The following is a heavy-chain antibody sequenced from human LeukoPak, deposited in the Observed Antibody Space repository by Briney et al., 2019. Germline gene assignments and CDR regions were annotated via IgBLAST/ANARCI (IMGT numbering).Heavy chain of an antibody. D-gene: IGHD2-15*01. CDR2: IYYSGST. V-gene: IGHV4-39*01. CDR3: ARCHCSGGSCYSGYYYMDV. Sequence: SETLSLTCTVSGGSISSSSYYWGWLRQPPGKGLEWIGSIYYSGSTYYNPSLKSRVTISVDTSKNQFSLKLSSVTAADTAVYYCARCHCSGGSCYSGYYYMDVWGKGTTVAVSS. J-gene: IGHJ6*03. CDR1: GGSISSSSYY.